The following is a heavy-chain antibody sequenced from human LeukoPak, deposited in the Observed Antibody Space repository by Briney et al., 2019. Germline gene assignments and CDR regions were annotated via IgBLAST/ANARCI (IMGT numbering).Heavy chain of an antibody. CDR2: IYYSGST. V-gene: IGHV4-59*01. CDR1: GGSISSYY. Sequence: SETLSLTCTVSGGSISSYYWSWIQQPPGKGLEWIGYIYYSGSTNYNPSLKSRVTISVDTSKNQFSLKLSSVTAADTAVYYCASGGIVVVPAAHYYYGMDVWGQGTTVTVSS. J-gene: IGHJ6*02. D-gene: IGHD2-2*01. CDR3: ASGGIVVVPAAHYYYGMDV.